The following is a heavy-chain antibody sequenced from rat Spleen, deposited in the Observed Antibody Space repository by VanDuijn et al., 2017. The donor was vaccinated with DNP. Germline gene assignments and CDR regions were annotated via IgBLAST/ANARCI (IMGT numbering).Heavy chain of an antibody. CDR1: GLTFSGSA. D-gene: IGHD1-6*01. Sequence: EVQLVESGGGLVQPGRSLKLSCTASGLTFSGSAMAWVRQTPEKGLEWVATIGSDGSRTYYRDSVKGRFTLSRENAKGTLYLQMDSLRSEDTATYYCARHVSGIPYWYFDCWGPGSMVVVSA. V-gene: IGHV5-17*01. J-gene: IGHJ1*01. CDR3: ARHVSGIPYWYFDC. CDR2: IGSDGSRT.